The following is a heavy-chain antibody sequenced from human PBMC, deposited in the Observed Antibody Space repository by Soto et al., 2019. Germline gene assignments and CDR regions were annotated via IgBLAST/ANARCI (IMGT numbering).Heavy chain of an antibody. CDR1: GYDFTNYY. Sequence: GASVKVSCKASGYDFTNYYVQWVRRAPGQGLEWMGVIHPDGGQTTYSQRFQDRVTMTSDTFTSTIYMELSSLRSEDTAVYYCARGDIDFWGQGALVTVSS. CDR3: ARGDIDF. J-gene: IGHJ4*02. CDR2: IHPDGGQT. V-gene: IGHV1-46*01.